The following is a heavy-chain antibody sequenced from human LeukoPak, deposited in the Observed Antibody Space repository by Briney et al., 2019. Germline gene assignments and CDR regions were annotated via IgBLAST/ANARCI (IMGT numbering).Heavy chain of an antibody. CDR3: ARQFSSWANDY. Sequence: GESLQISCKASGYTFTHYWIGWVRQMPGKGLEWMGIIYPGDSDTRYSPSFQGQVTISADKSISTAYLQWSSLKASDTAMYYCARQFSSWANDYWGQGTLVTVSS. D-gene: IGHD6-13*01. CDR1: GYTFTHYW. J-gene: IGHJ4*02. V-gene: IGHV5-51*01. CDR2: IYPGDSDT.